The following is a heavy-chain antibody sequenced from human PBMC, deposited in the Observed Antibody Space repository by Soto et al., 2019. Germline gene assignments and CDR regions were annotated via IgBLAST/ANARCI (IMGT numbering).Heavy chain of an antibody. CDR1: GGSFSGYY. CDR2: ITHSGST. Sequence: SETLSLTCAVYGGSFSGYYWSWIRQPPGKGLEWIGEITHSGSTNYNPSLKSRVTISVDTSKNQFSLKLSSVTAADTAVYYCARGPPTFSPKKNWFDPWGQGTLGTVS. J-gene: IGHJ5*02. V-gene: IGHV4-34*01. CDR3: ARGPPTFSPKKNWFDP.